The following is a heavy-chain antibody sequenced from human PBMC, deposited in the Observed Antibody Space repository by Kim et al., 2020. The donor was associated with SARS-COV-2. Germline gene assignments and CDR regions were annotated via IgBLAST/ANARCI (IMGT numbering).Heavy chain of an antibody. CDR3: ARDLSPFGGMDV. CDR1: GFTFSSYG. Sequence: GGSLRLSCAASGFTFSSYGMHWVRQAPGKGLEWVAVIWYDGSNKYYADSVKGRFTISRDNSKNTLYLQMNSLRAEDTAVYYCARDLSPFGGMDVWGQGTTVTVSS. J-gene: IGHJ6*02. D-gene: IGHD3-10*01. CDR2: IWYDGSNK. V-gene: IGHV3-33*01.